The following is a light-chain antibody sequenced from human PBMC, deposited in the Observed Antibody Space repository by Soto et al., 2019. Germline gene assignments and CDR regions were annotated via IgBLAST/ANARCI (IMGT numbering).Light chain of an antibody. V-gene: IGKV1-5*01. CDR3: QQYNSYPVD. Sequence: DIQMTQSPSTLSASVGDRATITCRASQSISSWLAWYQQKPGKAPKLLIYDASSLESGVPSRFSGSGAGTEFTLTSSRLQPDDFAYYYCQQYNSYPVDFGQGTKLEIK. CDR2: DAS. CDR1: QSISSW. J-gene: IGKJ2*01.